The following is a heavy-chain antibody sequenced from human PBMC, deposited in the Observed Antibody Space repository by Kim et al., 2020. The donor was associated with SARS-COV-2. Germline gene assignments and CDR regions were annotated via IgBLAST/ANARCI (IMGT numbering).Heavy chain of an antibody. J-gene: IGHJ4*02. Sequence: SETLSLTCTISGGSISTYYWNWIRQPPGKGLEWIGHIYYNGVTNYNPSLKGRVTISEDTSKNQFSLKLNSLTAADTAMYYCVRWSYSSGSFLWGRGTLVTVSS. V-gene: IGHV4-59*13. CDR1: GGSISTYY. CDR3: VRWSYSSGSFL. D-gene: IGHD6-19*01. CDR2: IYYNGVT.